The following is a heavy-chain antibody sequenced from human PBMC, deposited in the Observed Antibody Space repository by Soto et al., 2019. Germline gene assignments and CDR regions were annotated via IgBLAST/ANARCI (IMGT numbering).Heavy chain of an antibody. CDR3: ARKFAPEFFDS. Sequence: GESLKISCKGSGYTFSTYWIAWVRQMPGKGLEWTGIIYPGDSDTKYSPAFQGQVTISADKSINTAYLQWTSLEASDTAMYYCARKFAPEFFDSWGQGTLVTVSS. CDR2: IYPGDSDT. V-gene: IGHV5-51*01. CDR1: GYTFSTYW. D-gene: IGHD3-10*01. J-gene: IGHJ4*02.